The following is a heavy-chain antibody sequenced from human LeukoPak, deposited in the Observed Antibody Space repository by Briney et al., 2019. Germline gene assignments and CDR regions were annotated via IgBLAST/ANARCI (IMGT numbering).Heavy chain of an antibody. D-gene: IGHD5-18*01. Sequence: GGSLRLSCAASGFTFSSYAMTWVRQAPGKGLQWVSAVSGSGAHTYYADSVKGRFTISRDNSRDTLYLQMSSLRAEDTAVYYCATRGAYSPPYWGQGTLVSVSS. CDR3: ATRGAYSPPY. V-gene: IGHV3-23*01. CDR2: VSGSGAHT. CDR1: GFTFSSYA. J-gene: IGHJ4*02.